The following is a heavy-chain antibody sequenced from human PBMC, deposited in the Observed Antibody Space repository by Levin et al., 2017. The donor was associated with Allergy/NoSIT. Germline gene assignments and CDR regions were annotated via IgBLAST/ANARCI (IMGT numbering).Heavy chain of an antibody. V-gene: IGHV3-73*01. Sequence: PGGSLRLSCAASGFTFSDSAMHWVRQASGKGLEWVGRVRSKANIYATSYAASVKGRFTISRDDSKNTAYLQMKSLKTEDTAVYYCTRTLGENLIRGITGMDVWGKGTTVTLSS. CDR2: VRSKANIYAT. D-gene: IGHD3-10*01. CDR3: TRTLGENLIRGITGMDV. J-gene: IGHJ6*03. CDR1: GFTFSDSA.